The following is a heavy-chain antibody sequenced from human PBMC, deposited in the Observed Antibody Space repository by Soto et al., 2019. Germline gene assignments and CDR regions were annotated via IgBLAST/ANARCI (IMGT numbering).Heavy chain of an antibody. CDR1: DGSFSDYY. V-gene: IGHV4-34*01. Sequence: TLETLSLTCAVFDGSFSDYYWTWIRQSPRKGLEWIGEINHSGSTSYKSSLKSRVTISIDTSKNQFSLKLTSVTASDTAVYYCARGKFGFSYYYYYYLDVWGKGTTVTVSS. J-gene: IGHJ6*03. CDR3: ARGKFGFSYYYYYYLDV. CDR2: INHSGST. D-gene: IGHD2-21*01.